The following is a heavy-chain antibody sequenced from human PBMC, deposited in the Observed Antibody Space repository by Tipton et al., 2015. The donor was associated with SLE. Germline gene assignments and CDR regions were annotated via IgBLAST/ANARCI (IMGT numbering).Heavy chain of an antibody. CDR2: IYPGDSDT. CDR1: GFTFTTYW. V-gene: IGHV5-51*03. D-gene: IGHD3-16*01. J-gene: IGHJ5*02. Sequence: VQLVQSGEEVKKPGESLKISCKTSGFTFTTYWIAWVRQMPGKGLEWMGIIYPGDSDTRYSPSFQGQVTISADKSINTAYLQWSSLKASDTAMYYCVKSQMGGRWWFDPWGQGTLVTVSS. CDR3: VKSQMGGRWWFDP.